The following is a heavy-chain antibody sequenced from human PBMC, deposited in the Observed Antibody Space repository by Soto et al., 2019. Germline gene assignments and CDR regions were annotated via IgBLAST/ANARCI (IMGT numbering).Heavy chain of an antibody. V-gene: IGHV3-74*01. D-gene: IGHD5-12*01. CDR3: ARGAEGSWDWWLTH. Sequence: EVQLVESGGGLVQPGWSLRLSCAASGFTFSNYWMHWVRQAPGKGLVWVSRINSDGSGTGYADSVKGRFTISRDNAKNTLFLQMNSLRAEDTAVYYCARGAEGSWDWWLTHWGQGTLVTVSS. CDR2: INSDGSGT. CDR1: GFTFSNYW. J-gene: IGHJ4*02.